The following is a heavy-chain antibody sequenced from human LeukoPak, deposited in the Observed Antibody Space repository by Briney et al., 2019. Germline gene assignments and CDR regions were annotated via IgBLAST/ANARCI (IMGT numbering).Heavy chain of an antibody. Sequence: GGSLRLSCAASGFTFSDYYMSWIRQAPGKGLEWVSYISSSGSTIYYADSVKGLFTISRDNAKNSLYLQMNSLRAEDTAVYYCARGLPHISPALLYATGGRWFDPWGQGTLVTVSS. D-gene: IGHD2-8*01. CDR1: GFTFSDYY. V-gene: IGHV3-11*01. CDR2: ISSSGSTI. CDR3: ARGLPHISPALLYATGGRWFDP. J-gene: IGHJ5*02.